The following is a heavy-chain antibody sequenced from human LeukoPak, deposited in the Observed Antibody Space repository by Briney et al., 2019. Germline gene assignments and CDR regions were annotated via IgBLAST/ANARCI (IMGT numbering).Heavy chain of an antibody. CDR1: GGTFSSYA. V-gene: IGHV1-69*05. CDR3: ARSRDIAAHFDY. Sequence: GASVKVSCKASGGTFSSYAISWVRQAPGQGLEWMGGIIPIFGTANYAQKFQGRVTITTDESTSTAYMELSSLRSEDTAVYYCARSRDIAAHFDYWGQGTLVTVSS. D-gene: IGHD2-21*01. CDR2: IIPIFGTA. J-gene: IGHJ4*02.